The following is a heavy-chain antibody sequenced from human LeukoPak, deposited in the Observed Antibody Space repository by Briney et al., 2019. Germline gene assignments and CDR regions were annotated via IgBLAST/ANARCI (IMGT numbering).Heavy chain of an antibody. Sequence: GGSLRLSCAASGFTFSSYSMSWVRQAPGKGLEWVSHISTSSGTIYYADSVKGRFTISRDNAKNSLYLQMNSLRDEDTAVYYCARVLRGALDIWGQGTMVTVSS. CDR1: GFTFSSYS. V-gene: IGHV3-48*02. CDR2: ISTSSGTI. D-gene: IGHD3-10*01. CDR3: ARVLRGALDI. J-gene: IGHJ3*02.